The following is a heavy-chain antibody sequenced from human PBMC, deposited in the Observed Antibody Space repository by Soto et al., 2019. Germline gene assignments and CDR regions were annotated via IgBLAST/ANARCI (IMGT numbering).Heavy chain of an antibody. V-gene: IGHV4-30-4*01. CDR3: ATVMHDYGTNWVDS. J-gene: IGHJ5*01. Sequence: QVQLQESGPGLVKPSQTLSLTCSVSSGSISSDKYYWTWIRQSPGKGLEWIGHIYYTGTTHYNPSVTSRVIILLDKSKGQFSLTLTSVTAADTGVYYCATVMHDYGTNWVDSWGQGILVTVSS. CDR1: SGSISSDKYY. CDR2: IYYTGTT. D-gene: IGHD4-17*01.